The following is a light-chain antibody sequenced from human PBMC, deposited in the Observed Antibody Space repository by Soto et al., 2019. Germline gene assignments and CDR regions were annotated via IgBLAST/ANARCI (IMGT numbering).Light chain of an antibody. Sequence: IGLTQSPGTLSLSPGERATLSCRASQSVRDSYLAWYQQKPGQATRLLKYGVSFRAAGIPDRFSGSASATDFTLTISRLEPEYFAVYYCQQYGSLFTFGQGTKLEI. V-gene: IGKV3-20*01. CDR1: QSVRDSY. CDR2: GVS. J-gene: IGKJ2*01. CDR3: QQYGSLFT.